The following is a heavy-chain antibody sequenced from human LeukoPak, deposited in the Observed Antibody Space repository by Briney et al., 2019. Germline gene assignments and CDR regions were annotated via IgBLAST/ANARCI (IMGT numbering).Heavy chain of an antibody. CDR3: VRGFYDSSGYSSPFDY. D-gene: IGHD3-22*01. J-gene: IGHJ4*02. V-gene: IGHV4-59*01. Sequence: SETLSLTCTVSGGSISSNYWNWIRQPPGKALEWIGYIHYSGSTNYNPSLKSRVTISVDTSKDQFSLKLNSVTAADTAVYYCVRGFYDSSGYSSPFDYWGQGTLVTVSS. CDR1: GGSISSNY. CDR2: IHYSGST.